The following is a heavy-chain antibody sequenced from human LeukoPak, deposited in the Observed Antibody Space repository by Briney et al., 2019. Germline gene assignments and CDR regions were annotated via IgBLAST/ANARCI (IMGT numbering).Heavy chain of an antibody. D-gene: IGHD2-2*01. CDR2: FTGRGGST. CDR1: GFTFSSYA. V-gene: IGHV3-23*01. Sequence: QPGGSLRLSCAASGFTFSSYAMSWVRQAPGKGLEWVSEFTGRGGSTYYADSVKGRFTISRDNSKNTLYLQMNSLRAEDTAIYYCAKDYSGINCYGLCDHAFDIWGQGTMVTVSS. CDR3: AKDYSGINCYGLCDHAFDI. J-gene: IGHJ3*02.